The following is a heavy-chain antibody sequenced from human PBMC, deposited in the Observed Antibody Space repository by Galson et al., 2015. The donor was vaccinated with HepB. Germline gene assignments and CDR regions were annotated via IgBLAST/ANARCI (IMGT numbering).Heavy chain of an antibody. D-gene: IGHD3-3*01. CDR3: AREGIFDTFDI. Sequence: SLRLSCAASGFTFSSSSMSWVRQAPGKGLEWVSSISTSYSYTYYADSVKGRFTISRGNAEKSLYLQMNSLRAEDTAVYYCAREGIFDTFDIWGQGTMVTVSS. J-gene: IGHJ3*02. V-gene: IGHV3-21*01. CDR2: ISTSYSYT. CDR1: GFTFSSSS.